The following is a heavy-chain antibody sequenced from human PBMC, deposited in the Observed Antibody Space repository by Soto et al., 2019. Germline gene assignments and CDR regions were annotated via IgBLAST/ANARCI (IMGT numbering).Heavy chain of an antibody. J-gene: IGHJ6*02. V-gene: IGHV3-21*01. CDR2: ISSSSSYI. D-gene: IGHD1-1*01. Sequence: EVQLGESGGGLVKPGGSLRLSCAASGFTFSSYSMNWVRQAPGKGLEWVSSISSSSSYIYYADSVKGRFTISRDNAKNSLYLQMNSLRAEDTAMYYCARVATTGTTSRYYAMDVWGQGTTVTVSS. CDR3: ARVATTGTTSRYYAMDV. CDR1: GFTFSSYS.